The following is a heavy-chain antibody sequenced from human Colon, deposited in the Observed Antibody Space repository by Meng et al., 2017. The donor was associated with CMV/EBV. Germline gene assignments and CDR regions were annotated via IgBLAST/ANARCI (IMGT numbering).Heavy chain of an antibody. V-gene: IGHV4-39*07. Sequence: QLPRQESGPGLAKASETLYLTCTVSRGFISGSSYYWGWIRQPPGKGLEWIGSMYYSGNTHYKSSLKSRVTISVDTSKNQFSLRLNSVTAADTAVYYCARTVQWLAPFYYYMDVWGKGTLVTVSS. D-gene: IGHD3-22*01. J-gene: IGHJ6*03. CDR3: ARTVQWLAPFYYYMDV. CDR2: MYYSGNT. CDR1: RGFISGSSYY.